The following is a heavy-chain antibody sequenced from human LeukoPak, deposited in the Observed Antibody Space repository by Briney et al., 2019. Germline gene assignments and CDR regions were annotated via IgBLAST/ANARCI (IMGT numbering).Heavy chain of an antibody. J-gene: IGHJ3*02. Sequence: GGSLRLSCAASWFILSGSAVHWVRQASGKGLEWVGRVRSKSDKSATTYAESVKGRFTISRDDSKNTAYLQMNSLKTDDTAAYYCASSGVGAFAPNAFDMWGQGTMVTVSS. CDR2: VRSKSDKSAT. V-gene: IGHV3-73*01. CDR1: WFILSGSA. D-gene: IGHD1-26*01. CDR3: ASSGVGAFAPNAFDM.